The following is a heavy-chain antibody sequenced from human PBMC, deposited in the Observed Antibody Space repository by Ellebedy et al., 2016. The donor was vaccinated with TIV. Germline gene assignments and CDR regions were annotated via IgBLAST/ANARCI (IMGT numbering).Heavy chain of an antibody. D-gene: IGHD5-24*01. CDR3: AREFVEVATIDDFYYSMDV. J-gene: IGHJ6*02. V-gene: IGHV4-61*03. Sequence: SETLSLTCTVSGGSVSSGGYYWSWIQQPPGTGLEWIGYVYYSGSTNYNPSLKSRVTISIDTSLNHFSLNLRSVIAADTAVYYCAREFVEVATIDDFYYSMDVWGQGTTVIVSS. CDR1: GGSVSSGGYY. CDR2: VYYSGST.